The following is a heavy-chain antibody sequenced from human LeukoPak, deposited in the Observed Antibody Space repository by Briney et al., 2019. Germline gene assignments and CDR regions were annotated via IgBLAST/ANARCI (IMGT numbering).Heavy chain of an antibody. D-gene: IGHD1-26*01. CDR3: ARVPVEWELLLDY. CDR1: GFTFSTYW. CDR2: MNIDGSEK. J-gene: IGHJ4*02. Sequence: GGSLRLSCAASGFTFSTYWMGWVRQAPGKRPEWVANMNIDGSEKYYADSVKGRFSISRENARNSVYLQMASLRVGDTAVYYCARVPVEWELLLDYWGQGTLVTVSS. V-gene: IGHV3-7*01.